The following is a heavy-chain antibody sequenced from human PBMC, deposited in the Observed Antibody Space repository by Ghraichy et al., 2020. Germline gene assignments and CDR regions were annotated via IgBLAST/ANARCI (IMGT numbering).Heavy chain of an antibody. CDR2: ISWNSGSI. D-gene: IGHD2-15*01. Sequence: GGSLRLSCAASGFTFDDYAMHWVRQAPGKGLEWVSGISWNSGSIGYADSVKGRFTISRDNAKNSLYLQMNSLRAEDTALYYCAKERQGYCSGGSCYYDAFDIWGQGTMVTVSS. CDR3: AKERQGYCSGGSCYYDAFDI. CDR1: GFTFDDYA. V-gene: IGHV3-9*01. J-gene: IGHJ3*02.